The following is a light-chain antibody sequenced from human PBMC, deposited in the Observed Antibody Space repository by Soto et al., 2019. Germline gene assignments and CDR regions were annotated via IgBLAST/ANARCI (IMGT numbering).Light chain of an antibody. CDR3: QQSYSTTWT. V-gene: IGKV1-39*01. CDR2: AAS. CDR1: QGISTY. J-gene: IGKJ1*01. Sequence: DIQMTQSPSSLSASVGGRVTITCRASQGISTYLNWYQQKPGKAPKLLIYAASSLQSGVPSRFSGSGSETDFTLTISSLQPEDFATYSCQQSYSTTWTFGQRTKVDIK.